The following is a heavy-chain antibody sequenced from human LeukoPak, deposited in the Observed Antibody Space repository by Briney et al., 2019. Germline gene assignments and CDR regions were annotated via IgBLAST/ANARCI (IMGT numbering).Heavy chain of an antibody. CDR2: LYPSGSS. J-gene: IGHJ4*02. CDR1: GASISPYY. Sequence: SETLSLTCTVSGASISPYYWTWIRQPAGKGLEWIGRLYPSGSSDYNPSLKSRVSISVGTSNNQFSLRVTSVTAADAAIYYCARDLSGSLYFDYWGQGILVTVSA. V-gene: IGHV4-4*07. D-gene: IGHD3-10*01. CDR3: ARDLSGSLYFDY.